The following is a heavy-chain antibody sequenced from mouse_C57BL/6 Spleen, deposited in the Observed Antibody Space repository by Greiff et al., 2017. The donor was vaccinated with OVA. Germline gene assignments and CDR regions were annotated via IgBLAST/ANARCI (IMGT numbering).Heavy chain of an antibody. J-gene: IGHJ2*01. D-gene: IGHD1-2*01. CDR2: IYPSDSET. V-gene: IGHV1-61*01. Sequence: VQLQQPGAELVRPGSSVKLSCKASGYTFTSYWMDWVKQRPGQGLEWIGNIYPSDSETHYNQKFKDKATLTVDKSSSTAYMQLSSLTSEDSAVYYCARAETLLRYFDYWGQGTTLTVSS. CDR3: ARAETLLRYFDY. CDR1: GYTFTSYW.